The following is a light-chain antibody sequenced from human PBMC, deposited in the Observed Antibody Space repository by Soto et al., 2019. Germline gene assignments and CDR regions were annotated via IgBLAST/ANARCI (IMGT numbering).Light chain of an antibody. Sequence: QSVVTQPPSASGTPGQRVTISCSGSNSNIGRNSVNWYQQFPGTAPKLLIYSDDRRPSGVADRFSGSRSGTSASLAISGLQSEDEADYYCSAWDDSLNGPVFGGGTQLTVL. CDR1: NSNIGRNS. CDR2: SDD. V-gene: IGLV1-44*01. J-gene: IGLJ3*02. CDR3: SAWDDSLNGPV.